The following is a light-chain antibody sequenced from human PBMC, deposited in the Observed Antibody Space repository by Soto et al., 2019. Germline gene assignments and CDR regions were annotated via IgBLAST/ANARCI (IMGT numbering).Light chain of an antibody. CDR2: XAS. CDR3: QQYNTFWT. V-gene: IGKV1-5*01. CDR1: QRLXGR. J-gene: IGKJ1*01. Sequence: DIQMTQSPSTLSASAGDTVTVTCRASQRLXGRFGWFERKPGEAPKTLIYXASALPRGVPSRFSGSGSGTEFTLTISSLQPYDFATYYCQQYNTFWTFGQGTKVDIK.